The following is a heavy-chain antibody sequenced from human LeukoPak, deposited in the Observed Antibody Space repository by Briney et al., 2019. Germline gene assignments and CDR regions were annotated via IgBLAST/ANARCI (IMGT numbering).Heavy chain of an antibody. CDR1: GGSISNYY. V-gene: IGHV4-59*08. J-gene: IGHJ6*02. CDR3: ARHVPYYDSDFSAWGMDV. Sequence: SETLSLTCAVSGGSISNYYWSWIRQPPGKGLEWIGYIYDSVFTKYNPSLKSRVTISVDTSKNQFSLRLSSVTAADTAVYYCARHVPYYDSDFSAWGMDVWGQGTTVTVSS. D-gene: IGHD3-16*01. CDR2: IYDSVFT.